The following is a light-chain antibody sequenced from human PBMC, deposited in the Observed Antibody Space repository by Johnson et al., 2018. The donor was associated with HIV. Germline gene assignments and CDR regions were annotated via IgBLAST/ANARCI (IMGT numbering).Light chain of an antibody. CDR1: SSNIGNNY. V-gene: IGLV1-51*01. Sequence: QSVLTQPPSVSAAPGQKVTISCSGCSSNIGNNYVSWYQQLPGTAPKLLIYDNNKRPSGIPDRFSGSKSGTSATLGITGLQTGDEADYYCGTWDNSLNTGAVFGPGTKVTVL. CDR2: DNN. J-gene: IGLJ1*01. CDR3: GTWDNSLNTGAV.